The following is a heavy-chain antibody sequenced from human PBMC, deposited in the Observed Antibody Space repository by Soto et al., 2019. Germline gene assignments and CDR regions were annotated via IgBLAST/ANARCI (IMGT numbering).Heavy chain of an antibody. CDR3: AREETAWPLAYGLDV. CDR1: GFSFSTYS. V-gene: IGHV3-21*01. Sequence: GSLRLSCXASGFSFSTYSMHWVRQAPGKGLEWVSSIGRRSDIYYADSVKGRFTISRDNAKNSVSLQMNSLRDEDTAVYYCAREETAWPLAYGLDVWGQGTTVTVS. D-gene: IGHD2-21*02. CDR2: IGRRSDI. J-gene: IGHJ6*02.